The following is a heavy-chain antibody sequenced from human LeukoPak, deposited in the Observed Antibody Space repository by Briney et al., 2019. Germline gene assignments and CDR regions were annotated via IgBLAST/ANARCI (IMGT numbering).Heavy chain of an antibody. CDR3: ARTRPLLWFGELSDQFDP. Sequence: SETLSLTCTVSGGSISSSSYYWGWIRQPPGKGLEWIGSIYYSGSTYYNPALKSRVTISVDTSKNQFSLKLSSVTAADTAVYYCARTRPLLWFGELSDQFDPWGQGTLVTVSS. V-gene: IGHV4-39*07. CDR2: IYYSGST. J-gene: IGHJ5*02. CDR1: GGSISSSSYY. D-gene: IGHD3-10*01.